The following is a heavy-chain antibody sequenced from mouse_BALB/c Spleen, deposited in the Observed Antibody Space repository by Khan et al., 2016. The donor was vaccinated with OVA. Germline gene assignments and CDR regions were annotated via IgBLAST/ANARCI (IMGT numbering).Heavy chain of an antibody. CDR3: ARWGGNYPSYAMDY. V-gene: IGHV1S56*01. Sequence: VQLQESGPELVKPGASVRISCKASGYTFTSYYIHWVKQRPGQGLEWIGWIYPGNVNTDYNEKFKDKATLTADNSSSTAYMQLSSLTSEDSAVYFCARWGGNYPSYAMDYWGQGTSVTVSS. CDR1: GYTFTSYY. CDR2: IYPGNVNT. D-gene: IGHD2-1*01. J-gene: IGHJ4*01.